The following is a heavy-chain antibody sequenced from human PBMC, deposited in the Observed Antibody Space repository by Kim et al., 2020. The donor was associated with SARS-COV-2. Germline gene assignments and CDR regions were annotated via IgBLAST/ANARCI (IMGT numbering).Heavy chain of an antibody. CDR2: SGVAGDT. D-gene: IGHD2-8*02. J-gene: IGHJ2*01. V-gene: IGHV3-13*01. CDR3: ARDTGVFDL. Sequence: GGSLRLSCAASGFTSSTYAMHWVRQTPEKRLEWVASSGVAGDTYYSDSVKGRFIISRENDKNYLYLQMNSLRAGDTAVYYCARDTGVFDLWGRGTLVTVS. CDR1: GFTSSTYA.